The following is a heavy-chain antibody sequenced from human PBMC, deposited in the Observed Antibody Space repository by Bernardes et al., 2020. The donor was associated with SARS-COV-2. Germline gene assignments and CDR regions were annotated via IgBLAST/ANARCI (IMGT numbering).Heavy chain of an antibody. Sequence: SGHTPGKPTQTITLSCPFSGFSLSPSGVGVGWIRQPPGRALEWLALIYWNDDKRYSPSLKSRVTITKDTSKNQVVLTMTNMDPVDTATYYCAHPSRYYYDTDGYYSPDAFDIWCQGSIVAVSS. V-gene: IGHV2-5*01. J-gene: IGHJ3*02. CDR1: GFSLSPSGVG. D-gene: IGHD3-22*01. CDR3: AHPSRYYYDTDGYYSPDAFDI. CDR2: IYWNDDK.